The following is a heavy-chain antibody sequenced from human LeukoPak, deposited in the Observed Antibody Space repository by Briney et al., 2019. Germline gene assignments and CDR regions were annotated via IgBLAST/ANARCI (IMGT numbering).Heavy chain of an antibody. CDR2: ISWNRGSI. D-gene: IGHD3-3*01. Sequence: GGFLRLSCAASGFTFDDYAMHWVRQAPGKGLEGVSGISWNRGSIGYADSVKGRFTISRDDAKNSLYLQMNSLRAEDMALYYCAKDLFGVVSLSFDYWGQGTLVTVSS. V-gene: IGHV3-9*03. CDR1: GFTFDDYA. J-gene: IGHJ4*02. CDR3: AKDLFGVVSLSFDY.